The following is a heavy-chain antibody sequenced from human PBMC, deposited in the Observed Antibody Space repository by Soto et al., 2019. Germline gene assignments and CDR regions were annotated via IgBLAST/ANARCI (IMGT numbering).Heavy chain of an antibody. D-gene: IGHD3-22*01. Sequence: EVQLVESGGGLVQPGESLRLSCAASGFTVISNYMSWVRQAPGKGLEWVSVIYSGGTTYYADSVKGRFTISRDNSKNTLYLQMNSLRAEDTAVYYCARNGDSSDYRGWFDPWGQGTLVTVSS. J-gene: IGHJ5*02. V-gene: IGHV3-66*01. CDR3: ARNGDSSDYRGWFDP. CDR1: GFTVISNY. CDR2: IYSGGTT.